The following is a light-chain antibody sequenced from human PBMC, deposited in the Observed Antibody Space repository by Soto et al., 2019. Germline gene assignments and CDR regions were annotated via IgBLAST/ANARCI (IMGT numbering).Light chain of an antibody. J-gene: IGKJ5*01. CDR1: QSVNSN. CDR3: QQYSDWPPRIT. V-gene: IGKV3-15*01. CDR2: GAS. Sequence: EIVMTQSPATLSLSPGERATLSCRASQSVNSNLAWYQQIPGQAPRLLIYGASTRATGIPAKFSGSGSGTEFTLTLSSLQSEDFAIYYCQQYSDWPPRITFGQGTRLEIK.